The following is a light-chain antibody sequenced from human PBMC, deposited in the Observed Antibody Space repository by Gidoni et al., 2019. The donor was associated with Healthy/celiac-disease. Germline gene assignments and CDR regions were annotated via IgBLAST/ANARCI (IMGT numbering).Light chain of an antibody. CDR1: QSVSSY. CDR2: DAS. J-gene: IGKJ1*01. Sequence: EILLTQSPSTLSFSLGERATLPCRPSQSVSSYLSWYQQKPGQAPKLLIYDASNRATGIPPRFSGSGSGTDFTLTISSLEPEDFAVYYCQQRSNWPWTFGQGTKVEIK. CDR3: QQRSNWPWT. V-gene: IGKV3-11*01.